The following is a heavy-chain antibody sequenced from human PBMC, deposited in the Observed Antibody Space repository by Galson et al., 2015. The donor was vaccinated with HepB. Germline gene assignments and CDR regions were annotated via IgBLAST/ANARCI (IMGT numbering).Heavy chain of an antibody. CDR2: IRGSGGST. D-gene: IGHD6-13*01. Sequence: SLRLSCAASGFTFSSYAMRWVRQAPGKGLEWVSAIRGSGGSTYYADSVKGRFTISRDNSKNTLYLQMNSLRAEDTAVYYCAKSSSSWWGDFYFDYWGQGTLVTVSS. CDR1: GFTFSSYA. V-gene: IGHV3-23*01. CDR3: AKSSSSWWGDFYFDY. J-gene: IGHJ4*02.